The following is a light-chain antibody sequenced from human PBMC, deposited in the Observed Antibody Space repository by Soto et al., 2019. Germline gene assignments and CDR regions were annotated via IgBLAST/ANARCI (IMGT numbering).Light chain of an antibody. CDR1: QSISSW. CDR3: QQYNNYPRT. Sequence: DIQVTQSPSTLSASVGDRVTITCRASQSISSWLAWYQQTPGKAPKVLIYKASSLESGVPSRFSGSGSGTEFTLTISSLQPDDFGTYYCQQYNNYPRTFGQGTKVEV. J-gene: IGKJ1*01. CDR2: KAS. V-gene: IGKV1-5*03.